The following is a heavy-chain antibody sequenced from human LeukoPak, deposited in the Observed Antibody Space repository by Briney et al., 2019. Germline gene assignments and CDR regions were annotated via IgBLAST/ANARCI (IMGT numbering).Heavy chain of an antibody. D-gene: IGHD3-3*01. Sequence: SETLSLTCTVSGGSISSGGYYWSWIRQHPGKGLEWIGYIYYSGSTYYNPSLKSRVTISVDTSKNQFSLRLSSVTAADTAVYYCARGLITIFGVVRDAFDIWGQGTMVTVSS. CDR2: IYYSGST. CDR3: ARGLITIFGVVRDAFDI. V-gene: IGHV4-61*08. J-gene: IGHJ3*02. CDR1: GGSISSGGYY.